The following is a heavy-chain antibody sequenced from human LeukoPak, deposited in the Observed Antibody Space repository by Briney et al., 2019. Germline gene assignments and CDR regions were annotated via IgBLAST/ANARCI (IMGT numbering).Heavy chain of an antibody. D-gene: IGHD3-10*01. CDR2: IYHSGST. Sequence: PSETLSLTCTVSGGSISTTGYYWAWIRQPPGKGLEWIASIYHSGSTYYNPSLKSRVTISVDRSKNQFSLKLSSVTAADTAVYYCARGSYYGSGSYPYIDYWGQGTLVTVSS. CDR3: ARGSYYGSGSYPYIDY. J-gene: IGHJ4*02. CDR1: GGSISTTGYY. V-gene: IGHV4-39*07.